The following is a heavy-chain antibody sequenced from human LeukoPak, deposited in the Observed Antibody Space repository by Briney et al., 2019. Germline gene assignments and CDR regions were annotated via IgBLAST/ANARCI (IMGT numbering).Heavy chain of an antibody. CDR2: INPNSGGT. V-gene: IGHV1-2*02. J-gene: IGHJ4*02. CDR3: AASIAARPVY. CDR1: GYTFTVYY. Sequence: ASVTVSCKASGYTFTVYYMHWVRQAPGQGREWMGWINPNSGGTNYAQKFQGRVTMTRDTSISTAYMELSRLRSDDTAVYYCAASIAARPVYWGQGTLVTVSS. D-gene: IGHD6-6*01.